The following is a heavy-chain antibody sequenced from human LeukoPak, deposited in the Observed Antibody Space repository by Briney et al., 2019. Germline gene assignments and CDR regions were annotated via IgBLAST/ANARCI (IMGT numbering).Heavy chain of an antibody. D-gene: IGHD4/OR15-4a*01. CDR2: INPNSGGT. V-gene: IGHV1-2*06. Sequence: ASVKVSCKASGYTFAGYYMHWVRQAPGQGLEWMGRINPNSGGTNYAQKFQGRVTMTRDTSTSTVYMELSSLRSEDTAVYYCARDVQPTPLWCFDYWGQGTLVTVSS. J-gene: IGHJ4*02. CDR3: ARDVQPTPLWCFDY. CDR1: GYTFAGYY.